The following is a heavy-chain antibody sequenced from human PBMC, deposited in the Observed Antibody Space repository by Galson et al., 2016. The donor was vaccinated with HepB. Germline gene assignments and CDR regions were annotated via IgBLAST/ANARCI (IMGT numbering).Heavy chain of an antibody. CDR1: EFSFSSYS. J-gene: IGHJ4*02. Sequence: SLRLSCAGSEFSFSSYSMSWVRQAPGKGLEWLSYISPSSSTIYYADSVQGRFTISRDNANNLLYLHMSSLRAKDTAMYFCARGLWGSSSPSLFDYWGQGTLVTVSS. CDR3: ARGLWGSSSPSLFDY. D-gene: IGHD6-6*01. V-gene: IGHV3-48*01. CDR2: ISPSSSTI.